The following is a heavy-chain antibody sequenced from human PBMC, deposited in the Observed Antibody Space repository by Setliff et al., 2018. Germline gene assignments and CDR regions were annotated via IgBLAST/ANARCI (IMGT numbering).Heavy chain of an antibody. J-gene: IGHJ5*01. D-gene: IGHD3-10*01. CDR2: IYNIGET. V-gene: IGHV3-53*01. CDR1: GLTVSNDF. CDR3: ARDRGGTNPWFDF. Sequence: GGSLRLSCVVSGLTVSNDFMGWVRQAPGKGLEWVSVIYNIGETRCADSVKGRFTISRDKSKNTLYLHLSSLRVEDTATYYCARDRGGTNPWFDFWGQGTQVTVSS.